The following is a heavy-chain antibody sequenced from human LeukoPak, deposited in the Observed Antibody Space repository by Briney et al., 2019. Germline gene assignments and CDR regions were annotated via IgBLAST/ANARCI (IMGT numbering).Heavy chain of an antibody. J-gene: IGHJ4*02. CDR3: ALHAPAQYRSDWHFSH. CDR1: GASRHSYY. V-gene: IGHV4-59*08. Sequence: SETLSLTCTVPGASRHSYYWNWGRQPPGKGLEWIAYLYYNGTTSYNPSLKSRVTVSVDTSNNQFSLTLRSLTAADAATSYCALHAPAQYRSDWHFSHWGKGALVTVSS. CDR2: LYYNGTT. D-gene: IGHD6-25*01.